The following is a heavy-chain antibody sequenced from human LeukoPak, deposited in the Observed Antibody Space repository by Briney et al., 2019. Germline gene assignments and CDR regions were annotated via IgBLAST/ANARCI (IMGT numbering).Heavy chain of an antibody. CDR1: GGSISSSSYY. Sequence: PSETLSLTCTVSGGSISSSSYYWGWIRQPPGKRLEWIGSIYYSGSTYYNPALKSRVTISVDTSKNQFSLKLSSVTAADTAVYYCATTLWFGMNWFDPWGQGTLVTVSS. J-gene: IGHJ5*02. CDR3: ATTLWFGMNWFDP. D-gene: IGHD3-10*01. V-gene: IGHV4-39*01. CDR2: IYYSGST.